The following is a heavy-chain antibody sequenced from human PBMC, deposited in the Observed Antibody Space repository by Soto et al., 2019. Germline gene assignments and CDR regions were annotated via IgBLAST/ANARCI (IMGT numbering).Heavy chain of an antibody. V-gene: IGHV3-23*01. Sequence: GGSLRLSCAASGFTFSSYAMSWVRQAPGKGLEWVSAISGSGGSTYYADSVKGRFTISRDNSKNTLYLQMNSLRAEDTAVYYCAKDLTQLLHSIFGVVHSPGFSSAYDYWGQGTLVTVSS. CDR3: AKDLTQLLHSIFGVVHSPGFSSAYDY. CDR2: ISGSGGST. CDR1: GFTFSSYA. J-gene: IGHJ4*02. D-gene: IGHD3-3*01.